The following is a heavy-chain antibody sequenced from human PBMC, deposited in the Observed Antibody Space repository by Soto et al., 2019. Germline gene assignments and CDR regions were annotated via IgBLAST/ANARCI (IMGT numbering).Heavy chain of an antibody. Sequence: GVSMRLSCRASGLIFSGYGMHWVRQAPGKGLKWVAVISYDGSNKYYVDSVKGRFTISRDNAKNTLYLQMNSLRVEDTSIYYCARGGAVSSGWYDGHWGLGTLVTVSS. V-gene: IGHV3-30*03. CDR2: ISYDGSNK. D-gene: IGHD6-19*01. CDR1: GLIFSGYG. J-gene: IGHJ4*02. CDR3: ARGGAVSSGWYDGH.